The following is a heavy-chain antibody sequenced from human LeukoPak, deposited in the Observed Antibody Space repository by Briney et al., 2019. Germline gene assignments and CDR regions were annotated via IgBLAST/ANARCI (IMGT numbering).Heavy chain of an antibody. CDR2: ISGSDGST. J-gene: IGHJ4*02. Sequence: GGSLRLSCAASGFTFSSYAMSWVRQAPGKGLEWVSAISGSDGSTYYADSVKGRFTISRDNSKNTLYLQMDSLRAEDTAVYYCATAYYYDGSGYYYPAEDGGQGTRVTVYS. D-gene: IGHD3-22*01. V-gene: IGHV3-23*01. CDR3: ATAYYYDGSGYYYPAED. CDR1: GFTFSSYA.